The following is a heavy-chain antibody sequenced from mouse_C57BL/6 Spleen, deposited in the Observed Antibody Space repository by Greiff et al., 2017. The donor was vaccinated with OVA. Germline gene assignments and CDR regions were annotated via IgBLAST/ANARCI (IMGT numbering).Heavy chain of an antibody. J-gene: IGHJ2*01. CDR3: ARQDGYFFYFDY. D-gene: IGHD2-3*01. V-gene: IGHV1-52*01. CDR2: IDPSDSET. Sequence: QVQLQQPGAELVRPGSSVKLSCKASGYTFTSYWMHWVKQRPIQGLEWIGNIDPSDSETHYNQKFKDKATLTVDKSSSTAYMQLSSLTSEDSAVYYCARQDGYFFYFDYWGQGTTLTVSS. CDR1: GYTFTSYW.